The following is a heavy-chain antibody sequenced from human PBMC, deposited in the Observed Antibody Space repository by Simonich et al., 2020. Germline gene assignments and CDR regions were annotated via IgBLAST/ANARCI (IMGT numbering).Heavy chain of an antibody. Sequence: QVQLVQSGAEVKKPGASVKVSCKASGYTFTGYYMHWVRQAPGQGLEWKVWIKPNRGGTNYAQKFQGRVTMTRDTSISTAYMELSRLRSDDTAVYYCARGGVQYYYYYMDVWGKGTTVTVSS. J-gene: IGHJ6*03. CDR3: ARGGVQYYYYYMDV. CDR1: GYTFTGYY. D-gene: IGHD3-3*01. V-gene: IGHV1-2*02. CDR2: IKPNRGGT.